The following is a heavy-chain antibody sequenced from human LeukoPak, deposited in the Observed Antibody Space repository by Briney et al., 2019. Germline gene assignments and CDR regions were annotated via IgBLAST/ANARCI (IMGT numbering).Heavy chain of an antibody. D-gene: IGHD6-6*01. V-gene: IGHV3-48*04. J-gene: IGHJ6*02. CDR1: GFTFSSYS. CDR2: ISGSSSII. Sequence: GGSLRLSCAASGFTFSSYSMNWVRQAPGKGLEWVSYISGSSSIIYYADSVKGRFTISRDNAKNSLYLQMNSLRAEDTAVYYCASSMKEYYYYYAMDVWGQGTTVTVSS. CDR3: ASSMKEYYYYYAMDV.